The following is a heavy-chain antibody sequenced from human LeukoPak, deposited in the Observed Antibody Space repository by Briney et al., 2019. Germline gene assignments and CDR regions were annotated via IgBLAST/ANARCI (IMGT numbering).Heavy chain of an antibody. CDR2: ISWDGGST. CDR3: AKGSKNDILTGQMT. D-gene: IGHD3-9*01. CDR1: GFTFDDYT. Sequence: PGGSLRLSCAASGFTFDDYTMHWVRQAPGKGLEWVSLISWDGGSTYYADSVKGRFTISRDNSKNSLYLQMNSLRTEDTALYYCAKGSKNDILTGQMTWGQGTLVTVSS. J-gene: IGHJ5*02. V-gene: IGHV3-43*01.